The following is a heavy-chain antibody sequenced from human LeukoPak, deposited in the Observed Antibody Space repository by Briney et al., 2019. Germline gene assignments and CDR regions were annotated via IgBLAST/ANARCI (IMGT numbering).Heavy chain of an antibody. CDR1: GFTFSSYS. J-gene: IGHJ4*02. Sequence: GGSLRLSCAASGFTFSSYSMNWVRQAPGKGLEWVSYISSSSSTIYYADSVKGRFTISRDNAKNSLYLQMNSLRAEDTAVYYCASDCSSTSCYGPPFDYWGQGTLVTVSS. D-gene: IGHD2-2*01. CDR2: ISSSSSTI. CDR3: ASDCSSTSCYGPPFDY. V-gene: IGHV3-48*04.